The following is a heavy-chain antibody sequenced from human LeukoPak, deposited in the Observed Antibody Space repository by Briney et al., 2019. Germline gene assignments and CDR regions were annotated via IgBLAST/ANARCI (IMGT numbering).Heavy chain of an antibody. Sequence: GGSLRLSCAASGCTFSSYWMYWVRQAPGKGLVWVSRINSDGSSTKYADSVKGRFTISRDNAKNTLYLQMNSLRVEDTAVYYCARILSKDYFDSWGQGALVTVSS. D-gene: IGHD2-15*01. CDR1: GCTFSSYW. CDR3: ARILSKDYFDS. CDR2: INSDGSST. J-gene: IGHJ4*02. V-gene: IGHV3-74*01.